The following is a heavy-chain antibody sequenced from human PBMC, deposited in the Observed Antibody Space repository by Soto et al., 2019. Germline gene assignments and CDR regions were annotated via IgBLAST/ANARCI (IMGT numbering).Heavy chain of an antibody. CDR2: IYYSGST. Sequence: SETLSLTCPVSGGSISSGGYYWSWIRQHPGKGLEWIGYIYYSGSTYYNPSLKSRVTISVDTSKNQFSLKLSSVTAADTAVYYCARDSNYAAGRYSSSWFDPWGQGTLVTVSS. CDR1: GGSISSGGYY. V-gene: IGHV4-31*03. CDR3: ARDSNYAAGRYSSSWFDP. J-gene: IGHJ5*02. D-gene: IGHD6-13*01.